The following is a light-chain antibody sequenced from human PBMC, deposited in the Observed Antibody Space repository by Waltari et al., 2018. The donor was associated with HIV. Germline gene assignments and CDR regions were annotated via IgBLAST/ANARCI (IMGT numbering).Light chain of an antibody. CDR1: KLDGKY. J-gene: IGLJ1*01. CDR2: QED. CDR3: LAWESGTGV. V-gene: IGLV3-1*01. Sequence: SYELPQPPSVSGSPGQAATIACSGGKLDGKYVCWYQQKPGRSPVLFFYQEDQRLSGHPHLISGSNSGNTATLSASGTPTMDEADYYCLAWESGTGVFGTGTTVTVL.